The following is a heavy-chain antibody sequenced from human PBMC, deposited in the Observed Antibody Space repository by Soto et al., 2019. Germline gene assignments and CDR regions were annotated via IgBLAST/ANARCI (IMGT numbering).Heavy chain of an antibody. Sequence: NPSETLSLTCTVSGGSISSYYWSWIRQPPGKGLEWIGYIYYSGSTNYNPSLKSRVTISVDTSKNQFSLKLSSVTAADTAVYYCARDSGDLSYYYYYGMDVWGQGTTVTVSS. CDR3: ARDSGDLSYYYYYGMDV. D-gene: IGHD7-27*01. CDR2: IYYSGST. CDR1: GGSISSYY. V-gene: IGHV4-59*01. J-gene: IGHJ6*02.